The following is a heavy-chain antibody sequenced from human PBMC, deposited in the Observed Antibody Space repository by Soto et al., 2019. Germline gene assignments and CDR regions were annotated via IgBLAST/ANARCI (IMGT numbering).Heavy chain of an antibody. Sequence: ESGGGVVQPGKSVRLSCAASVFIFSNYAMHWVRQAPGKGLEWVADISHDGRNKYHADSVGGRFTISRDNSKNTLYLQMDSLPAEDTALYYCAKLPDTILGLSVAHDAFAFWGQGTTVTVSS. D-gene: IGHD2-2*01. CDR1: VFIFSNYA. CDR3: AKLPDTILGLSVAHDAFAF. J-gene: IGHJ3*01. V-gene: IGHV3-30*18. CDR2: ISHDGRNK.